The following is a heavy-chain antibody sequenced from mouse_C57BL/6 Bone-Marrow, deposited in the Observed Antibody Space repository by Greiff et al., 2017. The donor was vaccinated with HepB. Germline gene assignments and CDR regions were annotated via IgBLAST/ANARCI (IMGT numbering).Heavy chain of an antibody. CDR1: GYTFTGYW. J-gene: IGHJ3*01. CDR3: ALDGYPAWFAY. CDR2: ILPGSGRT. Sequence: VKVVESGAELMKPGASVKLSCKATGYTFTGYWIEWVKQRPGHGLEWIGEILPGSGRTNYNEKVKGKATFTADTSSNTAYMQLSSLTPEDSAISYCALDGYPAWFAYCGQGTLVTVSA. V-gene: IGHV1-9*01. D-gene: IGHD2-3*01.